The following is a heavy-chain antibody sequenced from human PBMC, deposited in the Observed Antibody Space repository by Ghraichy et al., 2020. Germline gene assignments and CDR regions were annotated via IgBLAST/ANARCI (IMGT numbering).Heavy chain of an antibody. CDR2: FDPEDGET. Sequence: ASVKVSCKVSGYTLTELSMHWVRQAPGKGLEWMGGFDPEDGETIYAQKFQGRVTMTEDTSTDTAYMELSSLRSDDTAVYYCATPSMRINYYGMDVWGQGTTVTVSS. V-gene: IGHV1-24*01. D-gene: IGHD2-8*01. CDR1: GYTLTELS. CDR3: ATPSMRINYYGMDV. J-gene: IGHJ6*02.